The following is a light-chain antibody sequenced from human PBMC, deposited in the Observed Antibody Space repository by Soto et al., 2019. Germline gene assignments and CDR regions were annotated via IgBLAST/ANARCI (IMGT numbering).Light chain of an antibody. CDR1: SSDVGGYNF. CDR2: DVT. CDR3: SSYAGSSIPVA. J-gene: IGLJ2*01. Sequence: QSVLTQPPSASGSPGQSVTISCTGASSDVGGYNFVSWYQHHPGKAPRLMIYDVTQWPSGVPDRFSGSKSGNTASLTVSGLQVDDEAYYYCSSYAGSSIPVAFGGGTKLTVL. V-gene: IGLV2-8*01.